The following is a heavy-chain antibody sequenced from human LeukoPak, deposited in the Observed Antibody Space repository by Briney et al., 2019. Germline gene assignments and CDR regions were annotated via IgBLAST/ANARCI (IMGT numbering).Heavy chain of an antibody. V-gene: IGHV3-74*03. CDR3: TREVASAAFDY. CDR2: VKSDGSP. CDR1: GFTFSPYW. J-gene: IGHJ4*02. Sequence: SGGSLRLSCAASGFTFSPYWMHWVRQAPGKGLVWVSLVKSDGSPMYADSVKGRFTISRDNAKNTLYLQMNSLRAEDTAVCFCTREVASAAFDYWGQGTPVTVSS. D-gene: IGHD5-12*01.